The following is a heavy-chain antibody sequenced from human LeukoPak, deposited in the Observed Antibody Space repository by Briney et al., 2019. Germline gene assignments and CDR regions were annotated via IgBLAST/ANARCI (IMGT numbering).Heavy chain of an antibody. J-gene: IGHJ4*02. V-gene: IGHV4-59*01. CDR1: GGSISSYY. CDR3: ARSYDFWSGYLNF. D-gene: IGHD3-3*01. CDR2: IYHSGST. Sequence: SETLSLTCTVSGGSISSYYWSWIRQPPGKGLEWIGYIYHSGSTNYNPSLKSRVTISIDTSKNQFSLKLSSVTAADTAVYYCARSYDFWSGYLNFWGQGTLVTVSS.